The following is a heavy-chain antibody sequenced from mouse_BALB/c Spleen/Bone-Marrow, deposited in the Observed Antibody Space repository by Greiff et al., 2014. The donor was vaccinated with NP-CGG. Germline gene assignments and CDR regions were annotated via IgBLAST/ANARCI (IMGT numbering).Heavy chain of an antibody. V-gene: IGHV1-7*01. J-gene: IGHJ4*01. Sequence: QVQLQQSGAELAKPGASVKMSCKASGYTFTSYWMYWIKQRPGQGLEWIGYINPSTGYTEYNQKFKDKATLTADKSSNTAYMQLSSLTSEDSAVYYCARKGYGNCHYYAMDYWGQGTSVTVSS. D-gene: IGHD2-1*01. CDR1: GYTFTSYW. CDR3: ARKGYGNCHYYAMDY. CDR2: INPSTGYT.